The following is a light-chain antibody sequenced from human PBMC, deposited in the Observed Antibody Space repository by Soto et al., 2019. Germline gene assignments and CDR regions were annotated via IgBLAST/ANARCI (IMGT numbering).Light chain of an antibody. CDR1: QSIKSN. CDR3: QQYDNWLPT. Sequence: EIVMTQSPATLSVSPGERATLSCRAAQSIKSNLAWYQQKPGQATRLLIYGASTRATGVPGRVSGSGSGTEFTLTISSLQSEDFAVYYCQQYDNWLPTFGQGTRLESK. CDR2: GAS. V-gene: IGKV3-15*01. J-gene: IGKJ5*01.